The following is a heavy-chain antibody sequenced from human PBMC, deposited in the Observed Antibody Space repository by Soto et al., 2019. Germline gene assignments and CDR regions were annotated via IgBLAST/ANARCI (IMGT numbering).Heavy chain of an antibody. CDR1: GFTFSNNW. V-gene: IGHV3-30*03. Sequence: GGSLRLSCAASGFTFSNNWMNWVRQAPGKGLEWVTVISYDGSNKYYADSVKGRFTVSRDNSENTLYLQMNSLGVEDTAVYYCALANFDYWGQGTLVTVSS. CDR2: ISYDGSNK. CDR3: ALANFDY. J-gene: IGHJ4*02. D-gene: IGHD3-3*02.